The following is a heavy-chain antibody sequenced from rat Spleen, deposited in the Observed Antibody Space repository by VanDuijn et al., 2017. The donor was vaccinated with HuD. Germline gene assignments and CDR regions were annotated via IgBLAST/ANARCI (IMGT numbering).Heavy chain of an antibody. CDR1: GFTFKNYW. CDR3: TGPFDY. V-gene: IGHV5-31*01. Sequence: EVQLVETGGDLVQPGRSLKLSCVASGFTFKNYWMSWIRQAPGKGLEWVASITNAGGNVYYLDSVKGRFTISRDNAQNTLYLQMNSLRSEDTATYYCTGPFDYWGQGVMVTVSS. J-gene: IGHJ2*01. CDR2: ITNAGGNV.